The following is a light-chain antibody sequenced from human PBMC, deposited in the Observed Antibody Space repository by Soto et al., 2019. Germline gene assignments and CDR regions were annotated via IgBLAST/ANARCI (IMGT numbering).Light chain of an antibody. V-gene: IGLV4-69*01. J-gene: IGLJ3*02. Sequence: QLVLTQSPSASASLGASVKLTCTLSSGHSRYGIAWHQQQPDKGPQYLMKVNSDGSHTKGDGIPDRFSGSSSGAEFYLTISSLQSEDEADYYCQTWGTGIRVFGGGTKLTVL. CDR1: SGHSRYG. CDR3: QTWGTGIRV. CDR2: VNSDGSH.